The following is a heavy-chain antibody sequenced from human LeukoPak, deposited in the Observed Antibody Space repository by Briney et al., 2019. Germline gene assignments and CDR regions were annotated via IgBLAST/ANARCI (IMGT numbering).Heavy chain of an antibody. V-gene: IGHV1-18*01. CDR1: NYTFTNYG. J-gene: IGHJ6*03. CDR2: ISGSNGDT. CDR3: AREGHMFWLGKLYAYMDV. D-gene: IGHD2-8*01. Sequence: WASVKVSCKASNYTFTNYGITWVRQAPGHGLEWMGWISGSNGDTNYAQNLKDRVTMTTDTSTNTAYMELKSLTSDDTAVYFCAREGHMFWLGKLYAYMDVWGKGTTVTISS.